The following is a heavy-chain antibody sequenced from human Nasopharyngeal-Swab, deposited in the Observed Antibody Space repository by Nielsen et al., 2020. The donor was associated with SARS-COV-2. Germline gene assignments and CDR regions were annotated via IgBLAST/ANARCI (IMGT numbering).Heavy chain of an antibody. J-gene: IGHJ4*02. CDR2: FDPEDGET. CDR3: ARHGVAEDY. Sequence: ASVKVSCKVSGYTLTELSMHWVRQAPGKGLEWMGGFDPEDGETIYAQKFQGRVTMTTDTSTSTVYMELRSLRSDDTAVYYCARHGVAEDYWGQGTLVTVSS. CDR1: GYTLTELS. D-gene: IGHD3-3*01. V-gene: IGHV1-24*01.